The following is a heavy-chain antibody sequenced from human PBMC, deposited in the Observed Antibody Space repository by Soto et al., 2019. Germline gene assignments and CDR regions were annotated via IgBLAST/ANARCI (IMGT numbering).Heavy chain of an antibody. CDR3: VKEEGFGELVRHSYYGMDV. D-gene: IGHD3-10*01. Sequence: PGWSLRLSCAASGFTFSSYGMHWVRQAPGKGLEWVAVISYDGSNKYYADSVKGRFTISRDNSKNTLYLQMNSLRAEDTAVYYCVKEEGFGELVRHSYYGMDVWGQGTTVT. V-gene: IGHV3-30*18. CDR2: ISYDGSNK. J-gene: IGHJ6*02. CDR1: GFTFSSYG.